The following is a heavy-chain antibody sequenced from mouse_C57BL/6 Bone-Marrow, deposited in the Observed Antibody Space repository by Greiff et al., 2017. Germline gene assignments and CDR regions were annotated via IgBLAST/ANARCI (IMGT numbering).Heavy chain of an antibody. D-gene: IGHD5-1*01. CDR2: FHPYNDDT. V-gene: IGHV1-47*01. J-gene: IGHJ2*01. Sequence: VQLQQSGAELVKPGASVKMSCKASGYTFTTYPIEWMKQNHGKSLEWIGNFHPYNDDTKYNEKFKGKATLTVEKSSNTVYLELSRLTSDDSAVXYGARSSTFFYYFDYWGQGSTLTVSS. CDR3: ARSSTFFYYFDY. CDR1: GYTFTTYP.